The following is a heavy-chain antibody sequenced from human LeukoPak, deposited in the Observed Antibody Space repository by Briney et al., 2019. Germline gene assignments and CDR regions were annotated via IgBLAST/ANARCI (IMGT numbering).Heavy chain of an antibody. CDR3: ASGPYYYYMDV. V-gene: IGHV1-69*02. CDR2: IIPILGIA. Sequence: SVKVSCKTSGFTFTDYYIQWVRQAPGQGLEWMGRIIPILGIANYAQKFQGRVTITADKSTSTAYMELSSLRSEDTAVYYCASGPYYYYMDVWGKGTTVTVSS. J-gene: IGHJ6*03. CDR1: GFTFTDYY.